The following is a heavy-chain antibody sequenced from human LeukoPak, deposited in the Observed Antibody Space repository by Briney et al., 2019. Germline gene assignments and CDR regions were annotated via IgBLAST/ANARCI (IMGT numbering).Heavy chain of an antibody. CDR1: GFTFSSYE. V-gene: IGHV3-48*03. CDR3: ASYGDRRNSRVF. Sequence: GGSLRLSCVASGFTFSSYEMNWVRQAPGKGLEWVSYISSSGSTIYYADSVKGRFTISRDNAKNSLYLQMDSLRAEDTAVYYCASYGDRRNSRVFWGQGTLVTVSS. CDR2: ISSSGSTI. D-gene: IGHD4-17*01. J-gene: IGHJ4*02.